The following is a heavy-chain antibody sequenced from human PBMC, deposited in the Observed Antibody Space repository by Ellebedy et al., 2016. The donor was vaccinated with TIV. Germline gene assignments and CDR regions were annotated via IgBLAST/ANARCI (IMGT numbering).Heavy chain of an antibody. J-gene: IGHJ6*02. CDR2: VRSDGTTK. CDR1: GFSVSG. V-gene: IGHV3-30*02. Sequence: PGGSLRLSCATSGFSVSGMHWVRQAPGQGLEWVAFVRSDGTTKYYMDSVKGRFTISRDSSKNTLDLQMTSLRTEETGVYYCVKGAYPVPTVMAVWGQGTMVIVSS. D-gene: IGHD3-16*01. CDR3: VKGAYPVPTVMAV.